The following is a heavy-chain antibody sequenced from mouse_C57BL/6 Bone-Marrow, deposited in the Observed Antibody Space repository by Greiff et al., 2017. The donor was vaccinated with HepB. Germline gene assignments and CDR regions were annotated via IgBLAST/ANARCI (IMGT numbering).Heavy chain of an antibody. Sequence: EVKLMESGEGLVKPGGSLKLSCAASGFTFSSYAMSWVRQTPEKRLEWVAYISSGGDYIYYADTVKGRFTISRDNARNTLYLQMSSLKSEDTAMYYCTRDRGYGSYFDYWGQGTTLTVSS. CDR2: ISSGGDYI. D-gene: IGHD1-2*01. J-gene: IGHJ2*01. CDR3: TRDRGYGSYFDY. V-gene: IGHV5-9-1*02. CDR1: GFTFSSYA.